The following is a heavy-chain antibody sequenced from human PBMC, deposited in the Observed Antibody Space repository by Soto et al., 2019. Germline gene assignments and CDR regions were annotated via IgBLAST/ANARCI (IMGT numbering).Heavy chain of an antibody. CDR3: ARGRYYDFWSGPPSGGMDV. CDR1: GGSFSGYY. CDR2: INHSGST. D-gene: IGHD3-3*01. Sequence: SETLSLTCAVYGGSFSGYYWSWIRQPPGKGLEWIGEINHSGSTNYNPSLKSRVTISVDTSKNQFSLKLSSVAAADTAVYYCARGRYYDFWSGPPSGGMDVWGQGTTVTVSS. J-gene: IGHJ6*02. V-gene: IGHV4-34*01.